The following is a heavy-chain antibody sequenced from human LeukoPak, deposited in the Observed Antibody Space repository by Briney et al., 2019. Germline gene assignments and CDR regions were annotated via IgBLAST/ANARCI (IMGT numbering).Heavy chain of an antibody. J-gene: IGHJ5*02. V-gene: IGHV4-61*02. CDR2: IYTSGST. D-gene: IGHD6-13*01. CDR3: ARGTAAAGTIWFDP. Sequence: PSQTLSLTCTVSGGSISSGSYYWSWIRQPAGKGLEWIGRIYTSGSTNYNPSLKSRVTISVDTSKNQFSLKLSSVTAADTAVYYCARGTAAAGTIWFDPWGQGTLVTVSS. CDR1: GGSISSGSYY.